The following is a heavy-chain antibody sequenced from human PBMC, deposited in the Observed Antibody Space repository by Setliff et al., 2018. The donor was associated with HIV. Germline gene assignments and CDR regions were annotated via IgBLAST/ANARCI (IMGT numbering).Heavy chain of an antibody. CDR2: IYYSGST. V-gene: IGHV4-39*01. D-gene: IGHD3-16*01. CDR3: ASNQHDWGYYYYYIDV. J-gene: IGHJ6*03. CDR1: GGSISSSSYY. Sequence: SETLSLTCTVSGGSISSSSYYWGWIRQPPGKGLEWIGSIYYSGSTYYNPSRKSRVTISVDTSKYQFSLKLSSVPAADTAVYDCASNQHDWGYYYYYIDVWGKGTTVTVSS.